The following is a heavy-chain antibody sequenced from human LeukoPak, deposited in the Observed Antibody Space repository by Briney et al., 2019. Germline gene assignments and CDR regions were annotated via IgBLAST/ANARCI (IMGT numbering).Heavy chain of an antibody. CDR2: IFHSGST. CDR1: GYSISSGYY. CDR3: ARVRSFYYYYHYMDV. J-gene: IGHJ6*03. V-gene: IGHV4-38-2*02. Sequence: SETLSLTWTVSGYSISSGYYWGWIRQPPGMGLEWIGSIFHSGSTYYNPSLKSRVTISVDTSKNQFSLKLTSVTAADTAVYYCARVRSFYYYYHYMDVWGKGTTVTVSS.